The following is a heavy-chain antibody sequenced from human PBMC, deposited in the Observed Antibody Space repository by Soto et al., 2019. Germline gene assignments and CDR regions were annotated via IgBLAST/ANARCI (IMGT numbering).Heavy chain of an antibody. CDR1: GFTFSSYG. CDR2: ISYDGSNK. CDR3: AKDSGFLEWLSSLDY. D-gene: IGHD3-3*01. J-gene: IGHJ4*02. V-gene: IGHV3-30*18. Sequence: GGSLRLSCAASGFTFSSYGMHWVRQAPGKGLEWVAVISYDGSNKYYADSVKGRFTISRDNSKNTLYLQMNSLRAEDTAVYYCAKDSGFLEWLSSLDYWGQGTLVTVSS.